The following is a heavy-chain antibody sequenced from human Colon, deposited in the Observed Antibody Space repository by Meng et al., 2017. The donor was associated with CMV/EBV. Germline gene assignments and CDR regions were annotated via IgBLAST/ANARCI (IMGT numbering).Heavy chain of an antibody. CDR1: GFTFSSKW. J-gene: IGHJ4*02. V-gene: IGHV3-74*03. Sequence: VELCEAGGGLVELWCSLRRSCQASGFTFSSKWMHWVRQGPGKGLVWVSRINTDGSTTSYAESVKGRFTISRDNAKNTLYLQMNSLRAEDTAVYYCASRDYWGQGTLVTVSS. CDR3: ASRDY. CDR2: INTDGSTT.